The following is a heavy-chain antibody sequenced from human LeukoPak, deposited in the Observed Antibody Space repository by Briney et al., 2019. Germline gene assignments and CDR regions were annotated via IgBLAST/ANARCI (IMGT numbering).Heavy chain of an antibody. CDR3: ARDRWYYDFWSGYPQGFFDY. V-gene: IGHV3-30*15. D-gene: IGHD3-3*01. Sequence: GGSLRLSCAASGFTFSSYAMHWVRQAPGKGLEWVAVISYDGSNKYYADSVKGRFTISRDNSKNTLYLQMSSLRAEDTAVYYCARDRWYYDFWSGYPQGFFDYWGQGTLVTVSS. CDR1: GFTFSSYA. CDR2: ISYDGSNK. J-gene: IGHJ4*02.